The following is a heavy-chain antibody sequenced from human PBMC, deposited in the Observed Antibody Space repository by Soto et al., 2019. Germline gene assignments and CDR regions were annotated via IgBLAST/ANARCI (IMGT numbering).Heavy chain of an antibody. CDR2: IYYSGST. V-gene: IGHV4-31*03. D-gene: IGHD3-22*01. J-gene: IGHJ5*02. CDR1: GGSISSGGYY. CDR3: ARLGAYYQALDP. Sequence: SEPLSLNCSVSGGSISSGGYYWSWIRQHPGKGLEWIGYIYYSGSTYYNPSLKSRVTISVDTSKNQFSLKLSSVTAADTAVYYCARLGAYYQALDPWGPGTLVTVSS.